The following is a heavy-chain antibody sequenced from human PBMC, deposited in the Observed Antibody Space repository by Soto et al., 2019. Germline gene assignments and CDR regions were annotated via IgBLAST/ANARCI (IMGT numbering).Heavy chain of an antibody. CDR2: IYYSGRT. J-gene: IGHJ5*02. CDR3: ARAVVALAGWFDP. CDR1: GGSISSYY. D-gene: IGHD2-15*01. V-gene: IGHV4-59*12. Sequence: SEPWSLGCTFSGGSISSYYWSWIRQPPGEGRGWIGYIYYSGRTNYNPSLKSSVTMQADPPKNQFSMNLSSATAGETAVYCCARAVVALAGWFDPLGDGTLVTFS.